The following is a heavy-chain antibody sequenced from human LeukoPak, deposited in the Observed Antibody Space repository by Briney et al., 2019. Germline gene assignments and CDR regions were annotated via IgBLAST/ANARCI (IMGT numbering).Heavy chain of an antibody. CDR3: ARQVLWFGDRLEY. V-gene: IGHV4-34*01. CDR2: INHSGST. Sequence: SETLSLTCAVYGGSFSGYYWSWIRQPPGKGLEWIGEINHSGSTNYNPSLKSRVTISVDTSKNQFSLKLSSVTAADTAVYYCARQVLWFGDRLEYWGQGTLVTVSS. J-gene: IGHJ4*02. CDR1: GGSFSGYY. D-gene: IGHD3-10*01.